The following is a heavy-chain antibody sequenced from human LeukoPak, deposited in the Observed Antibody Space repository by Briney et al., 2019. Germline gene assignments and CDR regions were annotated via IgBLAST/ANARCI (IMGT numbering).Heavy chain of an antibody. V-gene: IGHV4-39*07. Sequence: PSETLSLTCTVSGGSISSSSYYWGWIRQPPGKGLEWIGSIYYSGSTYYNPSLKSRVTISVDTSKNQFSLKLSSVTAADTAVYYCARDSYTRDNWFDPWGQGTLVTVSS. D-gene: IGHD3-16*01. J-gene: IGHJ5*02. CDR3: ARDSYTRDNWFDP. CDR2: IYYSGST. CDR1: GGSISSSSYY.